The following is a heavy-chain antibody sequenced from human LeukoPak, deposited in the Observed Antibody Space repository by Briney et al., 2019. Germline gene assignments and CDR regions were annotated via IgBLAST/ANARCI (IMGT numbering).Heavy chain of an antibody. D-gene: IGHD6-19*01. CDR2: VSGTSEYI. CDR3: ARWYSSGWYSDY. J-gene: IGHJ4*02. Sequence: GGSLRLSCAASGFIFSNAWMNWVRQAPGKGLEWVSSVSGTSEYIYYADSVRGRFTISRDNAKSTVHLQMNSLRAEDTAVYYCARWYSSGWYSDYWGQGTLVTVSS. V-gene: IGHV3-21*06. CDR1: GFIFSNAW.